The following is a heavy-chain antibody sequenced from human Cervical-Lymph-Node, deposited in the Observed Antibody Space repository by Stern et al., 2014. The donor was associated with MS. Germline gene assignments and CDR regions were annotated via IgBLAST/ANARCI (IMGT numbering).Heavy chain of an antibody. V-gene: IGHV2-70*04. Sequence: QVTLKESGPALVKPTQALTLTCTFSGFSLNTAGTRVTWIRQPPGKALEWLAGIDWDDAKFSRPSLKTRLTISKDTSKNQVVLTMTNMDPVDTATYCARSLAGVFDFWGQGTMVTVSS. CDR1: GFSLNTAGTR. CDR3: ARSLAGVFDF. J-gene: IGHJ4*02. CDR2: IDWDDAK.